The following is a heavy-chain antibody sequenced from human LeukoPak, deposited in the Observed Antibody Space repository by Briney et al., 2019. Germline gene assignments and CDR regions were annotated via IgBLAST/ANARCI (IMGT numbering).Heavy chain of an antibody. CDR3: ARSIRGVTNWFDP. D-gene: IGHD5-18*01. V-gene: IGHV3-23*01. Sequence: PGGSLRLSCAASGFTFSSYWMSWVRQAPGKGLEWVSAISGSGGSTYYADSVKGRFTISRDNSKNTLYLQMNSLRAEDTAVYYCARSIRGVTNWFDPWGQGTLVTVSS. CDR1: GFTFSSYW. CDR2: ISGSGGST. J-gene: IGHJ5*02.